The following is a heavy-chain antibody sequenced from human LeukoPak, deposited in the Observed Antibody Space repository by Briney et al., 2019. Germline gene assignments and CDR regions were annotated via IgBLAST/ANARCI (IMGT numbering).Heavy chain of an antibody. D-gene: IGHD2-15*01. CDR2: IYSGGNT. V-gene: IGHV3-53*01. CDR1: GFTVSSNY. Sequence: GGSLRLSCAASGFTVSSNYMSWVRQAPGKGLEWVSVIYSGGNTYYADSVKGRFTISSDNSKNMLYLQMNSLRAEDTAVYYCARSYCSGGSCFPTYFQHWGQGTLVTVSS. CDR3: ARSYCSGGSCFPTYFQH. J-gene: IGHJ1*01.